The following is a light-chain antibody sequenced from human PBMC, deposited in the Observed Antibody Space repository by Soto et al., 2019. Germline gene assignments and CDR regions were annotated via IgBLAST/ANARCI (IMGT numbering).Light chain of an antibody. CDR3: HERNSWPLT. Sequence: EIVLTQSPATLSLSPGEGATLSCRASQSVSTYLAWYQQKPGQAPRLLIYDASNRATGIPARFSGSGSGTVFTLTISSLEPEDFAVYYCHERNSWPLTFGGGTKVEIK. V-gene: IGKV3-11*01. CDR1: QSVSTY. CDR2: DAS. J-gene: IGKJ4*01.